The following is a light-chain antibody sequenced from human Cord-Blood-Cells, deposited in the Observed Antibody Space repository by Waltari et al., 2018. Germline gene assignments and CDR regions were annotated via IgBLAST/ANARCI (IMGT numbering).Light chain of an antibody. J-gene: IGLJ1*01. V-gene: IGLV3-21*04. CDR3: RVWDSSSDHYV. Sequence: SYVLTQPPSVSVAPGKTARITCGGNNIGSKSVTWYQQKPGQAPVLVIYYDSGRPSGIPWRFSGSNCRSTATLTISRVEAGDEADDYCRVWDSSSDHYVVGTGTKVTVL. CDR2: YDS. CDR1: NIGSKS.